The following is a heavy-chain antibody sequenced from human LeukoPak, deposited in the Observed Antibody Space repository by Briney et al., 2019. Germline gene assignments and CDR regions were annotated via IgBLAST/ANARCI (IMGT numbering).Heavy chain of an antibody. J-gene: IGHJ4*02. D-gene: IGHD3-22*01. CDR2: ISSSSSYI. V-gene: IGHV3-21*01. Sequence: GGSLRLSCAASGFTFSSYSMNWVRQAPGKGLEWVSSISSSSSYIYYADSVKGRFTISRDNAKNSLYLQMNSLRAEDTVVYYCANSYYDSSGLGFDYWGQGTLVTVSS. CDR1: GFTFSSYS. CDR3: ANSYYDSSGLGFDY.